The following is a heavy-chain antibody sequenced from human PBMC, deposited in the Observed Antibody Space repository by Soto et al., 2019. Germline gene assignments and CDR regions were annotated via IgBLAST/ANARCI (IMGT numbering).Heavy chain of an antibody. J-gene: IGHJ3*02. D-gene: IGHD3-22*01. CDR1: GFTFSSYG. CDR2: IWYDGSNK. CDR3: TRELLPMKVVVTPKDGFGI. V-gene: IGHV3-33*01. Sequence: QVQLVESGGGVVQPGRSLRLSCAASGFTFSSYGMHWVRQAPGKGLEWVAVIWYDGSNKYYADSVKGRFTISRNNSKNTLYLKMTALRAEDRVMYYCTRELLPMKVVVTPKDGFGIWGQGTLVTVSS.